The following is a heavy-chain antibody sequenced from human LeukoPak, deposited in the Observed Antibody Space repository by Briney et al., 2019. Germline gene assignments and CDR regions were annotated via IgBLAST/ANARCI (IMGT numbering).Heavy chain of an antibody. Sequence: ASVKGSCKASGYTFTSYDINWVRQATGQGLEWMGWMNPNSGNTGYAQKFQGRVTMTRNTSISTAYMERSSLRSEDTAVYYCAREPYDFWSGYGGLAFDIWGQGTMVTVSS. J-gene: IGHJ3*02. CDR1: GYTFTSYD. CDR3: AREPYDFWSGYGGLAFDI. CDR2: MNPNSGNT. D-gene: IGHD3-3*01. V-gene: IGHV1-8*01.